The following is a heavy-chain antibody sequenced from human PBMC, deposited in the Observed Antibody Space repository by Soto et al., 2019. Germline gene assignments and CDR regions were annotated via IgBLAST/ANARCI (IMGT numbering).Heavy chain of an antibody. J-gene: IGHJ4*02. D-gene: IGHD1-26*01. CDR3: AKGIVGATTGVY. V-gene: IGHV3-48*02. Sequence: EVQLVESGGGMVQPGGSLRLSCAASGFSFSSYSMNWVRQAPGKGLEWVSYISSTSNTIYYADSVKGRFTISRDNAKNSLCLQMNSLRDEDTAVYYCAKGIVGATTGVYWGQGTLVTVSS. CDR2: ISSTSNTI. CDR1: GFSFSSYS.